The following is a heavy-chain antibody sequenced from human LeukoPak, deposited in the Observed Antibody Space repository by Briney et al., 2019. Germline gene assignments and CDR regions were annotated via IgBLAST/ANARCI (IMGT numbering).Heavy chain of an antibody. V-gene: IGHV3-30-3*01. CDR2: ISYDGSNK. CDR1: GFTFSSYA. J-gene: IGHJ3*02. CDR3: ARDPPYSSSWYPYDAFDI. D-gene: IGHD6-13*01. Sequence: PGRSLRLSCAASGFTFSSYAMHWVRQAPGKGLEWVAVISYDGSNKYYADSVKGRFTISRDNSKNTLYLQMNSLRAEDTAVYYCARDPPYSSSWYPYDAFDIWGQGTMVTVSS.